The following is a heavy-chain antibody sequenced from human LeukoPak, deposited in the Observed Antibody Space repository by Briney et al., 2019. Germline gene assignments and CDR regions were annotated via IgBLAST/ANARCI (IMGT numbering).Heavy chain of an antibody. V-gene: IGHV3-7*01. D-gene: IGHD3-16*01. Sequence: GGSLRLSCAASGFTFSSYWMSWVRQAPGKGLEWVANIKQDGSEKYYVDSVKGRFTISRDNAKNSLYLQMNSLRAEDTAVYYCAKEKAMMGSYYYYMDVWGKGTTVTVSS. CDR1: GFTFSSYW. CDR2: IKQDGSEK. J-gene: IGHJ6*03. CDR3: AKEKAMMGSYYYYMDV.